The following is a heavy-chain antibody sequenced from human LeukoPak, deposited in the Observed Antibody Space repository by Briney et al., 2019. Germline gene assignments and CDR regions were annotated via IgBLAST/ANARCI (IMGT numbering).Heavy chain of an antibody. D-gene: IGHD1-14*01. V-gene: IGHV3-30-3*01. J-gene: IGHJ5*02. CDR3: AKGSGINHYHWIDP. CDR2: ISYDGTNR. CDR1: AFTFSSFA. Sequence: GGSLRLSCAASAFTFSSFAMHWVRQAPGKGLEWVAVISYDGTNRYYADSVKGRFTISRDNSKNTLYLQMDSLRAEDTALYYCAKGSGINHYHWIDPWGQGTLVTVSS.